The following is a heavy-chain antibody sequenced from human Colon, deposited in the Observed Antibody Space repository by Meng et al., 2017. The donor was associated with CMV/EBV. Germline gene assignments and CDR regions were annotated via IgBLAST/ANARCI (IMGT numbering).Heavy chain of an antibody. V-gene: IGHV3-21*04. Sequence: GGSLRLSCAAFGFTFNKYRMSWVRQAPGKGLEWVSSISSTSVNIDNADSVKGRFTISRDNSKNTLYLQMNSLRAEDTAVYYCAKRTTGNGYSYGYAYWGQGTLVTVSS. CDR1: GFTFNKYR. CDR3: AKRTTGNGYSYGYAY. D-gene: IGHD5-18*01. J-gene: IGHJ4*02. CDR2: ISSTSVNI.